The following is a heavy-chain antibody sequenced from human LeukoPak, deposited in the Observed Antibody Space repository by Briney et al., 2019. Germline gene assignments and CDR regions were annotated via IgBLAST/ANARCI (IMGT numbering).Heavy chain of an antibody. CDR1: GFTFSSYS. V-gene: IGHV3-21*04. J-gene: IGHJ4*02. Sequence: GGSLRLSCAASGFTFSSYSMNWVRQAPGKGLEWVSSISSSSSYIYYADSVKGRFTISRDNSKNSLYLQMDSLRAEDTAVYYCAKYYYTSGSSGGRVFDSWGQGTLVTVSS. CDR2: ISSSSSYI. D-gene: IGHD3-10*01. CDR3: AKYYYTSGSSGGRVFDS.